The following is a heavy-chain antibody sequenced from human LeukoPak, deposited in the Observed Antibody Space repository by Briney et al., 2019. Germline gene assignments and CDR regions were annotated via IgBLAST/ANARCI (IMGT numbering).Heavy chain of an antibody. D-gene: IGHD6-19*01. J-gene: IGHJ1*01. V-gene: IGHV3-33*06. CDR3: AKDRGWYKTEYFQH. CDR1: GFTFSSFG. CDR2: IWYDGSNK. Sequence: PGGSLRLSCAASGFTFSSFGMHWVRQAPGKGLEWVAVIWYDGSNKYYADSVKGRFTISRDNSKNTLYLQINSLRAEDTAVYYCAKDRGWYKTEYFQHWGQGTLVTVSS.